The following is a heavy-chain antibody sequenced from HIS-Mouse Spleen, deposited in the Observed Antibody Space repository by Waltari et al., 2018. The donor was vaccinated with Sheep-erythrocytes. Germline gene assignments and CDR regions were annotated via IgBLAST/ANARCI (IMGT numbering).Heavy chain of an antibody. V-gene: IGHV4-39*01. Sequence: QLQLQESGPGLVKPSETLSLTCTVSGGSISSSSYYWGGVRQPPGKGLEWLGSIYYMGSNSDNPSLKRRVTISVDTSKNQFSLKLSSVTAADTAVYYCARLYYYDSSGYYFDYWGQGTLVTVSS. CDR1: GGSISSSSYY. CDR2: IYYMGSN. J-gene: IGHJ4*02. CDR3: ARLYYYDSSGYYFDY. D-gene: IGHD3-22*01.